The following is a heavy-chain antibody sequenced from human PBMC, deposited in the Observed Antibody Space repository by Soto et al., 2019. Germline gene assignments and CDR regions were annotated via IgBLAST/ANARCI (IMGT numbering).Heavy chain of an antibody. Sequence: SETLSLTCTVSGGSISSYYWSWIRQPPGKGLEWIGYIYYSGSTNYNPSLKSRVTISVDTSKNQFSLKLSSVTAADTAVYYCASSIAAAGPPYYFDYWGQGTLVTVSS. CDR1: GGSISSYY. J-gene: IGHJ4*02. CDR3: ASSIAAAGPPYYFDY. CDR2: IYYSGST. V-gene: IGHV4-59*01. D-gene: IGHD6-13*01.